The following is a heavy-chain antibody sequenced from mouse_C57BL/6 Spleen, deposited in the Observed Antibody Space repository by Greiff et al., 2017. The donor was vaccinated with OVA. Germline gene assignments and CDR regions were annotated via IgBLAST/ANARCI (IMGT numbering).Heavy chain of an antibody. CDR3: AESYGYDGAWFAY. CDR1: GYSITSGYY. V-gene: IGHV3-6*01. CDR2: ISYDGSN. Sequence: EVQLQQSGPGLVKPSQSLSLTCSVTGYSITSGYYWNWIRQFPGNKLEWMGYISYDGSNNYNPSLKNRISITRDTSKNQFFLKLNSVTTEDTATYYCAESYGYDGAWFAYWGQGTLVTVSA. D-gene: IGHD2-14*01. J-gene: IGHJ3*01.